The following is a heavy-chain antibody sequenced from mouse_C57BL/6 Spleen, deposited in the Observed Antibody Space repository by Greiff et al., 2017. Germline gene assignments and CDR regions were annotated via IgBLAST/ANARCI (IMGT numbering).Heavy chain of an antibody. D-gene: IGHD2-5*01. CDR2: INPDSSTI. J-gene: IGHJ3*01. CDR1: AVDFSRYW. Sequence: AASAVDFSRYWMSWVRRAPGKGLEWIGEINPDSSTINYAPSLKDKFIISRDNAKNTLYLQMSKVRSEDTALYYCARPGLYSNYGWFAYWGQGTLVTVSA. V-gene: IGHV4-1*01. CDR3: ARPGLYSNYGWFAY.